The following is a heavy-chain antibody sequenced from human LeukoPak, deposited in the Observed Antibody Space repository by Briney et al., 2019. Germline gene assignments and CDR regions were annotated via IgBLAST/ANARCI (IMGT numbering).Heavy chain of an antibody. D-gene: IGHD3-9*01. V-gene: IGHV3-48*02. CDR3: VRDPGYSDILTGYHSGDY. CDR2: ISSSSSTI. CDR1: GFTFSSYS. J-gene: IGHJ4*02. Sequence: GGSLRLSCAASGFTFSSYSMNWVRQAPGKGLEWVSYISSSSSTIYYADSVKGRFTISRDNAKNSLYLQMNSLRDEDTAVYYCVRDPGYSDILTGYHSGDYWGQGTLVTVSS.